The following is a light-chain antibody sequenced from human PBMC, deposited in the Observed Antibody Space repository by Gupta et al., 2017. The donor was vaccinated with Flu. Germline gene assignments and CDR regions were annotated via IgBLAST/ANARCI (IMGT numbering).Light chain of an antibody. CDR3: QQRSNWPPMST. V-gene: IGKV3-11*01. Sequence: ATLALTPGIESTLSWSTCQSFSSFAWYEQNPGQAPRLLIYDASNRSTGIPGMFSGSGAGTYVTLTISSLEPEDFAVYYFQQRSNWPPMSTFGQGTKLEIK. CDR2: DAS. J-gene: IGKJ2*01. CDR1: QSFSS.